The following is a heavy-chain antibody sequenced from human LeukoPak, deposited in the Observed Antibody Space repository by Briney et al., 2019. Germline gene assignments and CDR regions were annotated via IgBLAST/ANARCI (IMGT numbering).Heavy chain of an antibody. CDR3: ARVQEVDP. J-gene: IGHJ5*02. V-gene: IGHV1-2*02. CDR1: GYTFTSYD. CDR2: INPNSGGT. D-gene: IGHD4-11*01. Sequence: ASVKVSCKASGYTFTSYDINWVRQAPGQGLEWMGWINPNSGGTNYAQKFQGRVTMTRDTSISTAYMELSRLRSDDTAVYCCARVQEVDPWGQGTLVTVSS.